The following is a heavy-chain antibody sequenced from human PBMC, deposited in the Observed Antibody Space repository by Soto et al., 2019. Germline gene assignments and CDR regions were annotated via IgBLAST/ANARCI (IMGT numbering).Heavy chain of an antibody. J-gene: IGHJ5*02. Sequence: DVQLVESGGGLVQPGGSLKLSFAGSGFTFSGSDIHWVRQASGKGLEWIGRIKSKASNYATSYAASVQGRFTVSRNDXXNTGYLRMSSLRTEDTAVYYCFGRQGYGAHMWFDHWGQGTLVTVSS. CDR2: IKSKASNYAT. CDR1: GFTFSGSD. V-gene: IGHV3-73*01. D-gene: IGHD4-17*01. CDR3: FGRQGYGAHMWFDH.